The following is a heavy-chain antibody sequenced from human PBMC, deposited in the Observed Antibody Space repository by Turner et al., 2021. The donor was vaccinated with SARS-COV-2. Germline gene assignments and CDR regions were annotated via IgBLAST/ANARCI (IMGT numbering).Heavy chain of an antibody. CDR2: ISYDGSNK. J-gene: IGHJ4*02. V-gene: IGHV3-30*18. Sequence: QVQLLESGGGVVQPGRSLRLSCAASGFTFSIYGMHWVRQGPGKGLGWVAVISYDGSNKYYADSVKGRFTISRDNSKNTLYVQMNSLRAEDTAVYYCAKSYSGSYWDRNDYWGQGTLVTVSS. D-gene: IGHD1-26*01. CDR1: GFTFSIYG. CDR3: AKSYSGSYWDRNDY.